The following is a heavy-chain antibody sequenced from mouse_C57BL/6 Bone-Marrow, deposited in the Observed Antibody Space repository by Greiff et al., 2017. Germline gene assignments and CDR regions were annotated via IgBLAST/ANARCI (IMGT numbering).Heavy chain of an antibody. V-gene: IGHV1-39*01. Sequence: EVQLQQPGPELVKPGASVKISCKASGYSFTDYNMNWVKQSNGRSLEWIGGINPNYGATSYNQKFKGKATLTVDQSSSTAYMQLNSLTSEDSAVYYGASCYDYDDAIDYWGRGTSVPVTS. CDR3: ASCYDYDDAIDY. CDR1: GYSFTDYN. J-gene: IGHJ4*01. CDR2: INPNYGAT. D-gene: IGHD2-4*01.